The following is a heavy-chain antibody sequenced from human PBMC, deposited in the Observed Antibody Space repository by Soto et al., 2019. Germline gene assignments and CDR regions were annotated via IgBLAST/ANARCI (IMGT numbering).Heavy chain of an antibody. J-gene: IGHJ1*01. CDR3: ARSAIGDSSGYTPN. CDR1: GGSISSYY. Sequence: SETLSLTCTVSGGSISSYYWSWIRQPPGKGLEWIGHIYYSGSTNYNPSLKSRVTISVDTSKNQFSLKLSSVTAADTAVYYCARSAIGDSSGYTPNWGQGTLVTVSS. D-gene: IGHD3-22*01. V-gene: IGHV4-59*08. CDR2: IYYSGST.